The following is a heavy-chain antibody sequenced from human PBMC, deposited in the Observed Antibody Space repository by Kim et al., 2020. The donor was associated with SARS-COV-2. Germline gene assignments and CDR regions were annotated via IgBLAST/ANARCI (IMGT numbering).Heavy chain of an antibody. J-gene: IGHJ6*02. CDR3: ARADYGSGSYYNYYYYGMDV. D-gene: IGHD3-10*01. CDR1: GGSISSYY. V-gene: IGHV4-59*01. CDR2: IYYSGST. Sequence: SETLSLTCTVSGGSISSYYWSWIRQPPGKGLEWIGYIYYSGSTNYNPSLKSRVTISVDTSKNQFSLKLSSVTAADTAVYYCARADYGSGSYYNYYYYGMDVWGQGTTVTVSS.